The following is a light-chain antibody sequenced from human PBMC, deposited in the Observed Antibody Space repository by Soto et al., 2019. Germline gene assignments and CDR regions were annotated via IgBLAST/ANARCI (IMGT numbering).Light chain of an antibody. CDR3: SSYTSSSTPVV. CDR2: EVS. J-gene: IGLJ2*01. Sequence: QSALTQPASVSGSPGQSITISCTGTSSDVGGYNYVSWYQQHPGKAPKLMISEVSNRPSGVSNRFSGSKSGNTASLTISGLQAEDEADDYCSSYTSSSTPVVFGGGTKLTVL. V-gene: IGLV2-14*01. CDR1: SSDVGGYNY.